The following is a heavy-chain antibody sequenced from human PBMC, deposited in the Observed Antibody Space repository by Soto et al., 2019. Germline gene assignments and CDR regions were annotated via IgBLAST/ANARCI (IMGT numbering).Heavy chain of an antibody. J-gene: IGHJ6*02. V-gene: IGHV1-8*01. Sequence: QVQLVQSGAEVKKPGASVKVSCKASGYTFTSYDINWVRQATGQGLEWMGWMNPNSGNTGYAQKFRGRVTMTRNTYISTAYMELSSLRTEDTAVYCWARERTGTASMDVWGHGTRVTGAS. D-gene: IGHD1-1*01. CDR3: ARERTGTASMDV. CDR2: MNPNSGNT. CDR1: GYTFTSYD.